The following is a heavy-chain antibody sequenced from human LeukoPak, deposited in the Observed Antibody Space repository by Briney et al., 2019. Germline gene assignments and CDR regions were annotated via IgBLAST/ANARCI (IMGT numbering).Heavy chain of an antibody. V-gene: IGHV4-34*01. J-gene: IGHJ4*02. Sequence: ASETLSLTCGVYGGSFSGYYWGWIRQSPGKGLEWIGEMNHRGRTKYNPSLKSRVTISVDTSKNQFSLRLRSVTAADTAVYYCARHYSGSYVDYWGQGTLVTVSS. D-gene: IGHD3-10*01. CDR3: ARHYSGSYVDY. CDR2: MNHRGRT. CDR1: GGSFSGYY.